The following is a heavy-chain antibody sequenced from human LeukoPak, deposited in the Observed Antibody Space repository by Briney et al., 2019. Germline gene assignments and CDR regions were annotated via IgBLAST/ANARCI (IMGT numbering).Heavy chain of an antibody. CDR2: INHSGST. V-gene: IGHV4-34*01. J-gene: IGHJ4*02. Sequence: PSETLSLTCAVYGGSFSGYYWSWIRQPPGKGLEWIGEINHSGSTNYNPSLKSRVTISVDTSKNQFSLKLSSVTAADTAVYYCARGARGIVVVIYDYWGQGTLVTVSS. D-gene: IGHD3-22*01. CDR3: ARGARGIVVVIYDY. CDR1: GGSFSGYY.